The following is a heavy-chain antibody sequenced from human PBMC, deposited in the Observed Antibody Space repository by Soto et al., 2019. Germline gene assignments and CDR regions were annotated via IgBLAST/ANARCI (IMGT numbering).Heavy chain of an antibody. CDR1: GFTLTSYA. V-gene: IGHV3-23*01. CDR2: ISNDGGSK. Sequence: GGSLRLSCAASGFTLTSYAMGWVRQAPGKGLEWVSAISNDGGSKYYADSVRGRFTISRDTSTNTLHLQMNSLRGEDAAVYYCARRPDFFDYWGRGTLVTVSS. CDR3: ARRPDFFDY. J-gene: IGHJ4*02.